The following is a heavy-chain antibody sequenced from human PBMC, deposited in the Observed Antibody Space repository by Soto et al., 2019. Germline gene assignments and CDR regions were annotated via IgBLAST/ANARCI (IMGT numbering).Heavy chain of an antibody. CDR3: ASGGRDTGGMDV. Sequence: SVKVSCKASGGTFSSYAISWVRQAPGQGLEWMGGIIPIFGTANYAQKFQGRVTIAADESTSTAYMELSSLRSEDTAVYYCASGGRDTGGMDVWGQGTTVTVSS. V-gene: IGHV1-69*13. CDR1: GGTFSSYA. CDR2: IIPIFGTA. D-gene: IGHD3-16*01. J-gene: IGHJ6*02.